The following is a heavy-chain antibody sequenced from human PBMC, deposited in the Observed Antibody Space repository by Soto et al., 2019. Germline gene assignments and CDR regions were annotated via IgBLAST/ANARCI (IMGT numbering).Heavy chain of an antibody. CDR2: ISSNGGST. J-gene: IGHJ3*02. D-gene: IGHD3-22*01. V-gene: IGHV3-64D*06. CDR1: GFTFSSYA. CDR3: VKALAYYYDSSGYQSSDI. Sequence: GGSLRLSCSASGFTFSSYAMHWVRQAPGKGLEYVSAISSNGGSTYYADSVKGRFTISRDNSKNTLYLQMSSLRAEDKAVYYCVKALAYYYDSSGYQSSDIWGQGTMVTVSS.